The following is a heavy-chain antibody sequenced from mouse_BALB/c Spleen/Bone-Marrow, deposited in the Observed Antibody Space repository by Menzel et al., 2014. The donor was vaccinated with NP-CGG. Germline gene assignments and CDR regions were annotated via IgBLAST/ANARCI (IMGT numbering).Heavy chain of an antibody. J-gene: IGHJ2*01. D-gene: IGHD2-14*01. V-gene: IGHV1-54*01. CDR1: GYAFTNYL. CDR3: ARGDYRSYYFDY. CDR2: INPGSGGT. Sequence: QVHVKQSGAELVRPGTSVKVSCKASGYAFTNYLIEWVKQRPGQGLEWIGVINPGSGGTNYNEKFKGKATLTADKSSSTAYMQPSSLTSDDSAVYFCARGDYRSYYFDYWGQGTTLTVSS.